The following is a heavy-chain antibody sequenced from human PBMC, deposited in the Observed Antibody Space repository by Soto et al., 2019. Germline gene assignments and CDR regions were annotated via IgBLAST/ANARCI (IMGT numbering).Heavy chain of an antibody. J-gene: IGHJ5*02. CDR2: IYYSGST. CDR1: GGSISSGGYY. V-gene: IGHV4-31*03. D-gene: IGHD6-13*01. Sequence: SETLSLTCTVSGGSISSGGYYWSWIRQHPGKGLEWIGYIYYSGSTYYNPSLKGRVTISVDTSKNQFSLKLSSVTAADTAVYYCARDRSERGSSHWFDPWGQGTLVTVSS. CDR3: ARDRSERGSSHWFDP.